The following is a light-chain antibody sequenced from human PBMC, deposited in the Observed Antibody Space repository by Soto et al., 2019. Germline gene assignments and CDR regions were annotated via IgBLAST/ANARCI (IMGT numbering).Light chain of an antibody. CDR2: GAS. J-gene: IGKJ1*01. CDR1: QSVGSN. V-gene: IGKV3-15*01. Sequence: PGERATLSCRASQSVGSNLAWYQQQPGQAPRLLIYGASTRATGIPARFSGSGSGTEFTLTISSLQSEDFAVYYCQQYDNWSGTFGQGTKVDIK. CDR3: QQYDNWSGT.